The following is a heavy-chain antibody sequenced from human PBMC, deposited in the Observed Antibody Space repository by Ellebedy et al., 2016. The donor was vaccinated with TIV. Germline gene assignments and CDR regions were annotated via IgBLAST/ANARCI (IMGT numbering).Heavy chain of an antibody. CDR1: GDSVTSSSYY. CDR2: ISNSGKT. J-gene: IGHJ3*01. CDR3: AREWQLLPYSVLNV. V-gene: IGHV4-31*03. D-gene: IGHD5-24*01. Sequence: SETLSLTXSVSGDSVTSSSYYWTWIRQRPGRGLEWIGYISNSGKTYYNSSLKSRVDFSLDTSKNQFSLKLSSMTAADAAVYYCAREWQLLPYSVLNVWGQGTVVTVSS.